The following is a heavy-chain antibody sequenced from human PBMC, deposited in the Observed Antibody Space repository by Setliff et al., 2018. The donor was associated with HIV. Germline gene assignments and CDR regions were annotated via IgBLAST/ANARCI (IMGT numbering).Heavy chain of an antibody. J-gene: IGHJ3*02. CDR1: GYSISSGYY. CDR3: VRDPPLTPTDADHPFDI. CDR2: IYHGGTT. V-gene: IGHV4-38-2*02. Sequence: SETLSLTCAVSGYSISSGYYWAWIRQPPGKGLEWIGSIYHGGTTYDNPSLKSRSTISEDTSKNQFSLSLSSVTAADTAVHYRVRDPPLTPTDADHPFDIWGQGTMVTVSS. D-gene: IGHD2-21*02.